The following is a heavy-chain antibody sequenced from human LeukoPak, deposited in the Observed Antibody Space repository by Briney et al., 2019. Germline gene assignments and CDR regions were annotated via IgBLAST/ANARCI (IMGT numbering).Heavy chain of an antibody. J-gene: IGHJ5*02. CDR2: MSYSGRT. Sequence: SETLSLTCTVSSGSISSSSYYWGWIRQPPGKGLEWIGSMSYSGRTYYNPSLKTRVTVSLDTSKNQFSLNLISVTAADTAVYYCARSPQGTATTANWLDPWGQGTLVTVSS. V-gene: IGHV4-39*07. D-gene: IGHD4-17*01. CDR3: ARSPQGTATTANWLDP. CDR1: SGSISSSSYY.